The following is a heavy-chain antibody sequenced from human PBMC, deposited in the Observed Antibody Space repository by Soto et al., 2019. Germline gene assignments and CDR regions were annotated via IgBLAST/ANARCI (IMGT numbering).Heavy chain of an antibody. Sequence: QVQLQESGPGLVRPSGTLSLICTVSGGSINSSHWWSWVRQSPERGLEWIGEIYHSGGTTYNPSLQSRVTVSLDKSTNHFSQEVRSVTAADTALYFCARRGTGYEYDYHYYFDLWGQGSLVTVSS. J-gene: IGHJ4*02. CDR2: IYHSGGT. V-gene: IGHV4-4*02. D-gene: IGHD3-16*01. CDR1: GGSINSSHW. CDR3: ARRGTGYEYDYHYYFDL.